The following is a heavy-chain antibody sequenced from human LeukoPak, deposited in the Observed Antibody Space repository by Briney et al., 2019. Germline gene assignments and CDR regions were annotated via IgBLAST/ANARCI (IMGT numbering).Heavy chain of an antibody. CDR1: GFTFSSYS. Sequence: GGSLRLSCAASGFTFSSYSMNWVRQAPGKGLEWVSSISSSSYIYYADSVKGRFTISRDNAKNSLYLQMNSLRAEDTAVYYCARWVVAANDYFDYWGRGTLVTVSS. CDR2: ISSSSYI. CDR3: ARWVVAANDYFDY. J-gene: IGHJ4*02. V-gene: IGHV3-21*01. D-gene: IGHD2-15*01.